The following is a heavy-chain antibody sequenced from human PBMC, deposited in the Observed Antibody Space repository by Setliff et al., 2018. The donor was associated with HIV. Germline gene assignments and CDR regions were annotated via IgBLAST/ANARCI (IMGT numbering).Heavy chain of an antibody. V-gene: IGHV4-61*09. CDR3: ARGGTTVLDY. CDR2: IDASGPT. CDR1: DDSFSSSSFH. J-gene: IGHJ4*02. D-gene: IGHD4-17*01. Sequence: SETLSLTCTVSDDSFSSSSFHWSWIRQPAGKGLEWIGQIDASGPTKYSPSLKSRVTISVETSRKEFFLELNSVTAADSAVYYCARGGTTVLDYWGQGTLVTVSS.